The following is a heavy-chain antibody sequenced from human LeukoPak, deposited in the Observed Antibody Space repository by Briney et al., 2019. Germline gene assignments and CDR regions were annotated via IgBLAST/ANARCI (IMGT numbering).Heavy chain of an antibody. J-gene: IGHJ6*03. D-gene: IGHD3-10*01. V-gene: IGHV4-39*07. CDR2: IYTSGST. Sequence: SETLSLTCTVSGGSISSSSYYWGWIRQPPGKGLEWIGSIYTSGSTNYNPSLKSRVTISVDTSKNQFSLKLSSVTAADTAVYYCARDKGSYYYYYMDVWGKGTTVTISS. CDR3: ARDKGSYYYYYMDV. CDR1: GGSISSSSYY.